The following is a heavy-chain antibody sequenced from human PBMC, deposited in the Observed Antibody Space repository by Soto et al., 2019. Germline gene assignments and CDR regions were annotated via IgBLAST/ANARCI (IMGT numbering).Heavy chain of an antibody. CDR1: GYTFTSYG. CDR2: ISAYNGNT. CDR3: ARDREAYCGGDCYSNWFDP. V-gene: IGHV1-18*04. Sequence: ASVKVSCKASGYTFTSYGISWVRQSAGQGLEWMGWISAYNGNTNYAQKLQGRVTMTTDTSTSTAYMELRSLRSDDTAVYYCARDREAYCGGDCYSNWFDPWGQGTLVTVSS. D-gene: IGHD2-21*02. J-gene: IGHJ5*02.